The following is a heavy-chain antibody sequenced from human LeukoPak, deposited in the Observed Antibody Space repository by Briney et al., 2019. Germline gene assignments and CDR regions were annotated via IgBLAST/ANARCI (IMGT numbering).Heavy chain of an antibody. J-gene: IGHJ5*02. CDR3: ARDEYYDFWSGYYDAPYNWFDP. V-gene: IGHV4-34*01. CDR2: INHSGST. Sequence: PSETLSLTCAVYGGSFSGYYWSWIRQPPGKGLEWIGEINHSGSTNYNPSLKSRVTISVDTSKNQFSLKLSSVTAADTAVYYCARDEYYDFWSGYYDAPYNWFDPWGQGTLVTVSS. CDR1: GGSFSGYY. D-gene: IGHD3-3*01.